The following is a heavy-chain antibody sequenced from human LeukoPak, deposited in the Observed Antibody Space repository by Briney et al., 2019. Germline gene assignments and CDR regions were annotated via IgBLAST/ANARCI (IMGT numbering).Heavy chain of an antibody. CDR2: IRYDGSNK. CDR3: AKDWYYYGPGIDY. V-gene: IGHV3-30*02. J-gene: IGHJ4*02. D-gene: IGHD3-10*01. Sequence: PGGSLRLSCAASGFTFSSYGMHWVRQAPGKGLEWVAFIRYDGSNKYYADSVKGRFTISRDNSKNTLYLQMNSLRAEDTAVYYCAKDWYYYGPGIDYWGQGTLVTVSS. CDR1: GFTFSSYG.